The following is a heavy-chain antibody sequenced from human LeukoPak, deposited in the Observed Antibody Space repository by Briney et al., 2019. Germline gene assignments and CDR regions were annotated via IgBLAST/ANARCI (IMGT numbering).Heavy chain of an antibody. V-gene: IGHV4-59*08. D-gene: IGHD3-16*02. J-gene: IGHJ4*02. CDR3: ARYIWGTYLDF. CDR1: GGSISSYY. CDR2: VYYSGGS. Sequence: SETLSLTCTVSGGSISSYYWGWILQPPGKGLEWIGSVYYSGGSIYNPSLKSRVTISVDTSKNQFSLNLNSVTAADTAVYYCARYIWGTYLDFWGQGTLVTVSS.